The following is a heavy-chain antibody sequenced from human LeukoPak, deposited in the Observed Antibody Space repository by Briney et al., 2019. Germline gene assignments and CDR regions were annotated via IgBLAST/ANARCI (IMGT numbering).Heavy chain of an antibody. D-gene: IGHD6-19*01. CDR1: GGSISSGSYY. J-gene: IGHJ4*02. Sequence: SQTLSLTCTVSGGSISSGSYYWSWIRQPPGKGLEWIGYIYYSGSTNYNPSLKSRVTISVDTSKNQFSLKLSSVTAADTAVYYCARGIAYSSGWYLPLDYWGQGTLVTVSS. CDR2: IYYSGST. CDR3: ARGIAYSSGWYLPLDY. V-gene: IGHV4-61*01.